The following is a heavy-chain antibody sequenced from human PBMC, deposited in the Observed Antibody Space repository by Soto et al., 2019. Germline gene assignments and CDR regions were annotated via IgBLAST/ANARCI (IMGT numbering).Heavy chain of an antibody. J-gene: IGHJ5*02. V-gene: IGHV3-23*01. CDR3: AKKQGVELVPLATEDWSHP. CDR1: GFIFENVG. CDR2: IPGSSSTQ. D-gene: IGHD1-26*01. Sequence: GWALRVSCAASGFIFENVGMSWVRQAPGKGVDLTSFIPGSSSTQYYAASVKCRYTISSHNSKSTVYLELNNLSAEDTAVYHCAKKQGVELVPLATEDWSHP.